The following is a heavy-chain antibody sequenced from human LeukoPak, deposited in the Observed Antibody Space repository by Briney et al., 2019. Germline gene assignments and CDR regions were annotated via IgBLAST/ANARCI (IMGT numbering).Heavy chain of an antibody. D-gene: IGHD6-19*01. CDR2: IYSGGST. CDR1: GFTFSSYE. Sequence: GGSLRLSCAASGFTFSSYEMNWVRQAPGKGLEWVSIIYSGGSTYYADSVKGRFTISRDNSKNTLYLQMNSLRAEDTAVYYCARASSSGWRGNLDYWGQGTLVTVSS. V-gene: IGHV3-66*01. CDR3: ARASSSGWRGNLDY. J-gene: IGHJ4*02.